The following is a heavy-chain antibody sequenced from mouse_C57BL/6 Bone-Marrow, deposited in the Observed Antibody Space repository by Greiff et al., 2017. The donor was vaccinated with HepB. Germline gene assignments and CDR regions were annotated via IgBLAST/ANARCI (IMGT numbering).Heavy chain of an antibody. CDR2: IDPSDSYT. CDR1: GYTFTSYW. Sequence: QVQLQQPGAELVKPGASVKLSCKASGYTFTSYWMQWVKQRPGQGLEWIGEIDPSDSYTNYNQKFKGKATLTVDTSSSTAYMQLSSLTSEDSAVYYCAIWDYWGQGTLVTVSA. V-gene: IGHV1-50*01. D-gene: IGHD1-1*02. J-gene: IGHJ3*01. CDR3: AIWDY.